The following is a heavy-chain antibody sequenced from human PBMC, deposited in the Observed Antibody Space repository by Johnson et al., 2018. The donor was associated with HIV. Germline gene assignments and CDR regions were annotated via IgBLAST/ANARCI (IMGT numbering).Heavy chain of an antibody. V-gene: IGHV3-30*18. Sequence: VQLVESGGGVVQPGGSLRLSCAASGFTFSNYAMHWVRQAPGKGLEWVAGITYDGTNKYYADSVKGRFTLSRDNSKNTLDLQMNSLTIEDTAVFYCAKTRMGGILDAFDLWGQGTMVIVS. J-gene: IGHJ3*01. CDR1: GFTFSNYA. CDR2: ITYDGTNK. D-gene: IGHD3-10*01. CDR3: AKTRMGGILDAFDL.